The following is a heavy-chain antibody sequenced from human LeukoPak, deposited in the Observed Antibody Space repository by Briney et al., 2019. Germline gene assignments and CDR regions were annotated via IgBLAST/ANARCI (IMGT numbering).Heavy chain of an antibody. J-gene: IGHJ4*02. CDR3: ARPYPGIALAGTFDY. V-gene: IGHV3-33*01. CDR2: IWYDGSNK. Sequence: GGSLRLSCAASGFTFSSYGMPWVRQAPGKGLEWVAVIWYDGSNKYYADSVKGRFTISRDNSKNTLYLQMNSPSAEDTAVYYCARPYPGIALAGTFDYWGQGDLVTISS. D-gene: IGHD6-19*01. CDR1: GFTFSSYG.